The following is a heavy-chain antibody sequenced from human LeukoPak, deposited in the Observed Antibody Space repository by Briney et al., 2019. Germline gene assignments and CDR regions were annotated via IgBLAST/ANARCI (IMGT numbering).Heavy chain of an antibody. J-gene: IGHJ4*02. Sequence: GGSLRLSCAASGFTFSGHWMSWVRQAPGKGLEWVANIDPDGSEKQYGDSVKGRFTTSRDNAKNSLYLQMNSLRAEDTAIYYCARIYYFGDNNWRYFDNWGQGTLVTVSS. CDR1: GFTFSGHW. D-gene: IGHD3-10*01. CDR2: IDPDGSEK. V-gene: IGHV3-7*01. CDR3: ARIYYFGDNNWRYFDN.